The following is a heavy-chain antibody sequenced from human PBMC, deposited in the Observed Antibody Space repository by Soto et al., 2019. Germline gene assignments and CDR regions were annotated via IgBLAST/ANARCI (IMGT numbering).Heavy chain of an antibody. J-gene: IGHJ4*02. D-gene: IGHD1-26*01. Sequence: ASVTVACKASGYNVTSCGISWVRQAPGQGLEWMGWISAYNGNRNYAQKVQGRVTMTTDKSTNTAYMELRSLRSDDTAVYYCARDQVGAPGDYWGQGTLVTVSS. V-gene: IGHV1-18*01. CDR3: ARDQVGAPGDY. CDR2: ISAYNGNR. CDR1: GYNVTSCG.